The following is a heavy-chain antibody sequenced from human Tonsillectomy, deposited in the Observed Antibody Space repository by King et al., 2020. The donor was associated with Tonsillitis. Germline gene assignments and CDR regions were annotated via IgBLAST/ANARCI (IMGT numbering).Heavy chain of an antibody. CDR1: GGPISRGSYY. D-gene: IGHD3-3*01. CDR3: ARDGAFGVVGAY. V-gene: IGHV4-61*02. Sequence: VQLQESGPGLVKPSQTLSLTCTVSGGPISRGSYYWSWIRQPAGKGLERIGRIYPSGSTNYNPSLTSRVTISVDTSKNQFSMKLSSVTAADTAVYYCARDGAFGVVGAYWGQGTLVTVSS. CDR2: IYPSGST. J-gene: IGHJ4*02.